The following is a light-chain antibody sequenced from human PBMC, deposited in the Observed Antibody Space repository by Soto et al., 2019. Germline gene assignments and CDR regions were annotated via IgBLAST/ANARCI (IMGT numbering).Light chain of an antibody. CDR1: TSNIGINA. J-gene: IGLJ1*01. CDR3: AAWDDSLNGFYV. CDR2: RDN. V-gene: IGLV1-44*01. Sequence: QSVLAQPPSASGTPGQRVTISCSGSTSNIGINAVNWYQQLPGTAPILLIYRDNQRPSGVPDRFSGSKSGTSASLAISGLQSEDEADYYCAAWDDSLNGFYVFGTGTKATVL.